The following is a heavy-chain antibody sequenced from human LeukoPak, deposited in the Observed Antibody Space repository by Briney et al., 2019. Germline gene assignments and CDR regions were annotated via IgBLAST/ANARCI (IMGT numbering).Heavy chain of an antibody. D-gene: IGHD3-22*01. V-gene: IGHV3-48*03. CDR2: ISSSGSSI. J-gene: IGHJ3*02. Sequence: GGSLILSCAASGLTFSSYEMNWVRQAPGEGLEWVSYISSSGSSIYYADSVKGRFTISRDNAKKSLYLQMHSLRAEDTAVYYCARDSHKFDSSGYYPDAFDIWGQGTMVTVSS. CDR3: ARDSHKFDSSGYYPDAFDI. CDR1: GLTFSSYE.